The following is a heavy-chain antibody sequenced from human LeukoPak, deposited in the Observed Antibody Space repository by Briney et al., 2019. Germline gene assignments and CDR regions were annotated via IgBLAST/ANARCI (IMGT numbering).Heavy chain of an antibody. J-gene: IGHJ4*02. CDR2: ISATGGST. CDR3: AKRPGPGGPFGY. CDR1: GFTFSSYV. D-gene: IGHD3-16*01. V-gene: IGHV3-23*01. Sequence: PGGSLRLSCAASGFTFSSYVMSWVRQAPGKGLEWVSSISATGGSTYYADSVKGRFTISRDNSQNTLNLQMNSLRVEDTAVYYCAKRPGPGGPFGYWGQGTLVTVSS.